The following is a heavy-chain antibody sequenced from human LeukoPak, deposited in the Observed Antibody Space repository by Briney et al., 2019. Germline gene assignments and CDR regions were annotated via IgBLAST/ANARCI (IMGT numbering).Heavy chain of an antibody. CDR3: VTYYFDSSGPKKNY. Sequence: SETLSLTCTVSGGSISSSGYYWGWIRQPPGKGLEWVGSVYYTGSTFYNPSLKSRVTTSVDTSKNHFSLNLSSVTAADTAVYYCVTYYFDSSGPKKNYWGQGTLVTVSS. V-gene: IGHV4-39*02. J-gene: IGHJ4*02. D-gene: IGHD3-22*01. CDR1: GGSISSSGYY. CDR2: VYYTGST.